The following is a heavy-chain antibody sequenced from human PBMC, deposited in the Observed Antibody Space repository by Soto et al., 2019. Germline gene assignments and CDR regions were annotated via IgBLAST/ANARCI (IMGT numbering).Heavy chain of an antibody. CDR3: ARAIVVVPAAFYYYYYMDV. Sequence: QLQLQESGPGLVRPSETLSLTCTVSGGSISSSNYYWGWIRQPPGRGLEGIGSIYYSGSTYYNASLKSRVTISVDTSKNQFSLKLSSVTAADTAVYYCARAIVVVPAAFYYYYYMDVWGKGTTVTVSS. V-gene: IGHV4-39*01. D-gene: IGHD2-2*01. J-gene: IGHJ6*03. CDR2: IYYSGST. CDR1: GGSISSSNYY.